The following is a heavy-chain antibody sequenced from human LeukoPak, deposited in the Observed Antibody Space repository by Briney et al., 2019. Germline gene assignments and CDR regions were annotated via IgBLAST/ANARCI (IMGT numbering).Heavy chain of an antibody. Sequence: GGSLRLSCAASDSTFSSFSMRWVRQAPGRGLFWVAAISSRSAHIYYADSVKGRFTISRDNAKKSLYLEMNNLRADDTAVYYCARDRSTSRYYHGMDVWGPGTTVIVSS. CDR2: ISSRSAHI. CDR3: ARDRSTSRYYHGMDV. J-gene: IGHJ6*02. D-gene: IGHD2-2*01. CDR1: DSTFSSFS. V-gene: IGHV3-21*01.